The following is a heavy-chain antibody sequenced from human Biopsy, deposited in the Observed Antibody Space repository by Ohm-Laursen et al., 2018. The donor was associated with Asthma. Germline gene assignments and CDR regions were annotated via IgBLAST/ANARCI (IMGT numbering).Heavy chain of an antibody. V-gene: IGHV4-61*01. CDR3: ARVPTTLRYFDL. Sequence: SETLSLTCTASGGSVSSGSYYWSWIRQPPGKGLAWVRYISYSGSTDYNPSLKSRLTISMDTSKNQFSLKLSSVTAADTAVYYCARVPTTLRYFDLWGRGTLVTVSS. J-gene: IGHJ2*01. CDR2: ISYSGST. CDR1: GGSVSSGSYY. D-gene: IGHD2-15*01.